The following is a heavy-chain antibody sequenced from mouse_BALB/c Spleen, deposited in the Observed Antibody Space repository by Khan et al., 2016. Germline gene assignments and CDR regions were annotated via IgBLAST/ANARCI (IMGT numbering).Heavy chain of an antibody. CDR1: GYAFTSYN. CDR2: IDPYNGGT. V-gene: IGHV1S135*01. CDR3: ASGYDRAWVAY. Sequence: VQLQQSGPELVKPGASVKVFCKASGYAFTSYNMYWVKQSHGQSLEWIGYIDPYNGGTSYNQTFQGKATLTVDTSSSTAYMHLNSLTSEDSAVDYCASGYDRAWVAYWGQGTLVTVSA. D-gene: IGHD2-2*01. J-gene: IGHJ3*01.